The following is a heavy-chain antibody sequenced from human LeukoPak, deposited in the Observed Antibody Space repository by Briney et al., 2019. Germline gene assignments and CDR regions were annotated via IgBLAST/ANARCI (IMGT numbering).Heavy chain of an antibody. CDR2: IKQDGSEK. J-gene: IGHJ3*02. CDR3: ARDGDRSRGDTFDI. Sequence: GGSLRLSCAASGFTFSSFWMNWVRQAPGKGLGWVANIKQDGSEKYYVDSVKGRFTISRDNAKNSLYLQMNSLRVEDTAVYYCARDGDRSRGDTFDIWGQGTMVTVSS. D-gene: IGHD3-10*01. V-gene: IGHV3-7*04. CDR1: GFTFSSFW.